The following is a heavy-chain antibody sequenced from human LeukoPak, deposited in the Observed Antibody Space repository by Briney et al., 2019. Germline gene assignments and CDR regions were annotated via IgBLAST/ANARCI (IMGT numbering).Heavy chain of an antibody. D-gene: IGHD6-19*01. CDR1: GFTFSRFA. CDR3: ARDIAVADSVNWFDP. Sequence: GRSLRLSCAASGFTFSRFAMHWVRQAPGKGLEWVALISYDGGNIWYADSVKGRFTISRDNYKNTVYLQMNSLRVEDAAVYYCARDIAVADSVNWFDPWGQGTLVTVSS. J-gene: IGHJ5*02. V-gene: IGHV3-30*04. CDR2: ISYDGGNI.